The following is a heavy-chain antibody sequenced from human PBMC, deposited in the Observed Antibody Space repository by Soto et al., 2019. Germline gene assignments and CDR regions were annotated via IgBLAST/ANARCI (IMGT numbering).Heavy chain of an antibody. CDR2: INHSGRV. Sequence: QVQLQQWGAGLLKPSETLSLTCAAYGGSFSGHSWTWIRQSPGKGLEWIGDINHSGRVNYSPSLKSRVTISLDTSKNQFSLTLSAVTAADTAMYYCSTRAYDTNGYYRFDPWGQGTLVTVSS. J-gene: IGHJ5*01. V-gene: IGHV4-34*01. CDR1: GGSFSGHS. D-gene: IGHD3-22*01. CDR3: STRAYDTNGYYRFDP.